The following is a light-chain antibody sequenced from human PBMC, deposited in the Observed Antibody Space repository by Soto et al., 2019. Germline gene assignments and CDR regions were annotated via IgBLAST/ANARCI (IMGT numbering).Light chain of an antibody. CDR1: SGDGGNYNL. Sequence: QSALTQPASVSGSPGQSITISCTGVSGDGGNYNLVSWYQQHPAKAPKLIIYEDDKRPSGVSNRFSGSKSGDTASLTISGLQSEDEAAYYCCSYLGSSTVFGGGTQLTVL. CDR3: CSYLGSSTV. J-gene: IGLJ7*01. V-gene: IGLV2-23*01. CDR2: EDD.